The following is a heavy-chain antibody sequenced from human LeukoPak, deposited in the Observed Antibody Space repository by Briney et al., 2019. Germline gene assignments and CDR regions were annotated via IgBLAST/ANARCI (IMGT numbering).Heavy chain of an antibody. CDR1: GASFSNDY. CDR3: ARASEGIGYFDT. J-gene: IGHJ4*02. V-gene: IGHV4-59*01. CDR2: IYHNGRT. D-gene: IGHD3-3*01. Sequence: SETLSLTCTVSGASFSNDYWSWVRQAPGKGLEWIGCIYHNGRTNYSPSLKSRITMSIDTSQNQFSLKLTSVTAADTAVYYCARASEGIGYFDTWGRGSLVTVSS.